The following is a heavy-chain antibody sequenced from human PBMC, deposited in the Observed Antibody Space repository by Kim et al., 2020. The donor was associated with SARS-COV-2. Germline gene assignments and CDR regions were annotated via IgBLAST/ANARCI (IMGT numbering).Heavy chain of an antibody. Sequence: SETLSLTCTVSGGSISSYYWSWIRQPPGKGLEWIGYTYYSGSTNYNPSLKSRATISVDTSKNQFSLKLSSVTAADTAVYYCARGVDYWGQGTLVTVSS. CDR1: GGSISSYY. CDR3: ARGVDY. V-gene: IGHV4-59*08. J-gene: IGHJ4*02. CDR2: TYYSGST.